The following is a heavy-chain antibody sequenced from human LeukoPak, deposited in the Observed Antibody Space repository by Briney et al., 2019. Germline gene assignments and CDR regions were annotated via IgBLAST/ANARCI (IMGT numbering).Heavy chain of an antibody. CDR3: ARDLVGATTSDY. J-gene: IGHJ4*02. CDR2: IGSSGTYI. D-gene: IGHD1-26*01. V-gene: IGHV3-21*01. Sequence: PGGSLRLSCAASGFSFSSYSMNWVRQAPGKGLEWVSSIGSSGTYIYYADSVKGRFTISRDNAKNSLYLQMNSLRAEGTAVYYCARDLVGATTSDYWGQGTLVTVSS. CDR1: GFSFSSYS.